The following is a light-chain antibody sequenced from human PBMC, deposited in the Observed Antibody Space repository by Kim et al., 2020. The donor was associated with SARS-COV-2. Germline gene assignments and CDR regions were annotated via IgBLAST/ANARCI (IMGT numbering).Light chain of an antibody. CDR3: QQYERWPLT. CDR1: QSVGNQ. V-gene: IGKV3-15*01. Sequence: EIVMTQSPDTLSVSPGERVTLSCRASQSVGNQVAWYQQKPGQAPRSLFYSASMRATDIPARFSVSGSGTEFTLTISSLQSEDFAVYYCQQYERWPLTFGGGTKLEI. CDR2: SAS. J-gene: IGKJ4*01.